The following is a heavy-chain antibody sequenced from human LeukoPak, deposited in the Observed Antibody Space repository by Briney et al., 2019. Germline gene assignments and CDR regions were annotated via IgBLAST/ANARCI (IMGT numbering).Heavy chain of an antibody. CDR2: IYYSGST. J-gene: IGHJ6*02. Sequence: PSETLSLTCTVSGGSISSSSYYWGWIRQPPGKGLEWIESIYYSGSTYYNPSLKSRVTISVDTSKNQFSLKLSSVTAADTAVYYCARVKPSSSSWYGSVYYYYGMDVWGQGTTVTVSS. CDR1: GGSISSSSYY. V-gene: IGHV4-39*07. CDR3: ARVKPSSSSWYGSVYYYYGMDV. D-gene: IGHD6-13*01.